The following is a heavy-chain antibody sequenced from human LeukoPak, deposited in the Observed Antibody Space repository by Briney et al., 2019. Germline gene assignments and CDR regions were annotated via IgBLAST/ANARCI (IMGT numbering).Heavy chain of an antibody. CDR3: ARRYFDY. V-gene: IGHV3-7*01. Sequence: GGSLRLSCAASGFILSSYWMSWVRQAPGKGLEWVANIKQDGSEKYYVDSVKGRFTISRDNAKNSLYLQMNSLRAEDTAVYYCARRYFDYWGQGTLVTVSS. J-gene: IGHJ4*02. D-gene: IGHD2-15*01. CDR2: IKQDGSEK. CDR1: GFILSSYW.